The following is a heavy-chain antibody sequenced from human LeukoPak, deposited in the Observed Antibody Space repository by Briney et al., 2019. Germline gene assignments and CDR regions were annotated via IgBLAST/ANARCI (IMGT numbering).Heavy chain of an antibody. CDR3: ASYSGYDYFDY. J-gene: IGHJ4*02. Sequence: GGSLRLSCAASGFTVSGNYMNWVRQAPGKGLEWVSYISSSSSTIYYADSVKGRFTISRDNAKNSLYLQMNSLRAEDTAVYYCASYSGYDYFDYWGQGTLVTVSS. V-gene: IGHV3-48*04. CDR1: GFTVSGNY. CDR2: ISSSSSTI. D-gene: IGHD5-12*01.